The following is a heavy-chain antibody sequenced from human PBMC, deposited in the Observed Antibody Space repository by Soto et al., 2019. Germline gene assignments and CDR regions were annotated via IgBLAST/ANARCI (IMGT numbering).Heavy chain of an antibody. CDR1: GGSFSGYY. CDR2: INHSGST. V-gene: IGHV4-34*01. Sequence: SETLSLTCAVYGGSFSGYYWSWIRQPPGKGLEWIGEINHSGSTNYNPSLKSRVTISVDTSKNQFSLKLSSVTAADTAVYYCARVGWDYWGQGTLVTVPQ. J-gene: IGHJ4*02. D-gene: IGHD2-15*01. CDR3: ARVGWDY.